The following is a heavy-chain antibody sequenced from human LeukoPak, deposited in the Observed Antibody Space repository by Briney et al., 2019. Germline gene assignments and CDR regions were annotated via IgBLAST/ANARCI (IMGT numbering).Heavy chain of an antibody. CDR2: INPNSGGT. CDR3: ARARITMVRGVPGDWFDP. D-gene: IGHD3-10*01. CDR1: GYTFTGYY. V-gene: IGHV1-2*04. J-gene: IGHJ5*02. Sequence: ASVKVSCKASGYTFTGYYMHWVRQAPGQGLEWMGWINPNSGGTNYAQKFQGWVTMTRDTSISTAHMELSRLRSDDTAVYYCARARITMVRGVPGDWFDPWGQGTLVTVSS.